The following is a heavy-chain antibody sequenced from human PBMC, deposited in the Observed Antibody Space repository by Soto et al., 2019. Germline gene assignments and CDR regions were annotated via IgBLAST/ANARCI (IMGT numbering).Heavy chain of an antibody. CDR2: INKDGSSS. V-gene: IGHV3-74*01. CDR1: GFTFTMYW. Sequence: GGSLRLSCAASGFTFTMYWMHWVRQVPGKGPVWVSRINKDGSSSSHADFVNGRFTISRDNAKNMLYLQMNSLRAEDTALYYCAKDSGYSSDKKGFDPWGKGTLVTVSS. D-gene: IGHD6-19*01. J-gene: IGHJ5*02. CDR3: AKDSGYSSDKKGFDP.